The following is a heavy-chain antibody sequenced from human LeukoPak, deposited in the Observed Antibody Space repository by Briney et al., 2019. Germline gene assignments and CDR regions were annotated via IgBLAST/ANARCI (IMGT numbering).Heavy chain of an antibody. J-gene: IGHJ5*02. CDR1: GFTFSSYS. CDR3: ARDREQLVLSVWFDP. Sequence: GGSVRLSCGASGFTFSSYSMNWVRQAPGKGLEWVSSISSSSSYIYYADSVKGRFTISRDNAKNSLYLQMNSLRAEDTAVYYCARDREQLVLSVWFDPWGQGTLVTVSS. CDR2: ISSSSSYI. D-gene: IGHD6-6*01. V-gene: IGHV3-21*01.